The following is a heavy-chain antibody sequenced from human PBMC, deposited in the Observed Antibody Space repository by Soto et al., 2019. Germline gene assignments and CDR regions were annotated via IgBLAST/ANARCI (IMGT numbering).Heavy chain of an antibody. CDR1: GGTFSSYA. CDR2: IIPIFGTA. V-gene: IGHV1-69*01. D-gene: IGHD6-13*01. Sequence: QVQLVQSGAEVKKPGSSVKVSCKASGGTFSSYAISWVRQAPGQGLEWMGGIIPIFGTANYAQKFQGRVKITADDSTSTAYMALSSLRSEDTAVYYCARESDRGAAAGAAYWGQGTLVAVSS. J-gene: IGHJ4*02. CDR3: ARESDRGAAAGAAY.